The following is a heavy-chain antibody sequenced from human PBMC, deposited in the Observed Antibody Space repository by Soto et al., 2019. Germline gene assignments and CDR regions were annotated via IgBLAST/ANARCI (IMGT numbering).Heavy chain of an antibody. D-gene: IGHD2-2*01. CDR1: GFTFSSYS. V-gene: IGHV3-21*04. CDR3: AGSSTSCPEA. Sequence: PGGSLRLSCAASGFTFSSYSMNWVRQAPGKGLEWVSTISGNSRVTYYADSVKGRFTISRDNSKNTVYMQMNSLRAEDTAVYYCAGSSTSCPEAWGQGTLVTVSS. CDR2: ISGNSRVT. J-gene: IGHJ5*02.